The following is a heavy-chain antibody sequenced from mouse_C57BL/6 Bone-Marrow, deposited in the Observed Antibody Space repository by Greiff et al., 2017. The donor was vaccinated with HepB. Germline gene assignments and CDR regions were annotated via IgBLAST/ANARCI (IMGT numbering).Heavy chain of an antibody. CDR1: GYTFTSYW. CDR2: IHPNSGST. V-gene: IGHV1-64*01. D-gene: IGHD1-1*01. Sequence: QVQLQQPGAELVKPGASVKLSCQASGYTFTSYWMHWVKQRPGQGLEWIGMIHPNSGSTNYNEKFKSKATLTVDKSSSTAYMQLSSLTSEDSAVYYCARGYYGSRRAMDYWGQGTSVTVSS. J-gene: IGHJ4*01. CDR3: ARGYYGSRRAMDY.